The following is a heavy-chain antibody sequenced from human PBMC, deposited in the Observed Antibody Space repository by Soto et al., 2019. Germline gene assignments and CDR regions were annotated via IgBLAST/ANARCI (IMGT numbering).Heavy chain of an antibody. D-gene: IGHD3-16*02. CDR2: ISNNGDTA. Sequence: EVQLLESGGGLVQPGGSLTLSCATSGFTFSSYAMAWVRQAAEKGLEWVASISNNGDTAYYADSVKGRFTISRGNSENTRYLQMNGLRADDTALYFCAKSRVFIGAIVTLLDSWGQGTQVTVSS. J-gene: IGHJ4*02. CDR3: AKSRVFIGAIVTLLDS. V-gene: IGHV3-23*01. CDR1: GFTFSSYA.